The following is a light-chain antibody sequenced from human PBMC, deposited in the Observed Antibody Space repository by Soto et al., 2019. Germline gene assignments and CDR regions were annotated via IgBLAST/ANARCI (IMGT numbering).Light chain of an antibody. CDR2: GAS. J-gene: IGKJ1*01. Sequence: EIVLTQSPGTLSLSPGERATLSCRASQTVSSTDLAWYQQKPGQAPRLLIYGASSRATGIPDRFSGSGSGTDFTLTSSRLEPEDFAVYYCQQYGNSPRTFGQGSKVEVK. CDR1: QTVSSTD. CDR3: QQYGNSPRT. V-gene: IGKV3-20*01.